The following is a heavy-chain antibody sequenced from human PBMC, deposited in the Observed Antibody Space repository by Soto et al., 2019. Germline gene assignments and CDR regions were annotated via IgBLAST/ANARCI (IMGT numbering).Heavy chain of an antibody. V-gene: IGHV3-7*01. D-gene: IGHD6-19*01. Sequence: VQLVGSGGGLVQPGGSLRLSCAASGFTFSSYWLSWVRQAPGKGLEWVANIKQDGSEKYYVDLVKGRFTISRDNAKNSLYLQMNSLRAEDTALYYCAVSSGWYGLIDFWGQGTLVTVSS. CDR3: AVSSGWYGLIDF. CDR2: IKQDGSEK. J-gene: IGHJ4*02. CDR1: GFTFSSYW.